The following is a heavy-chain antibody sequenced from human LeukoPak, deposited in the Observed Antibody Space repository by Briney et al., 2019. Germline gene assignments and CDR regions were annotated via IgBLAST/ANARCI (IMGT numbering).Heavy chain of an antibody. CDR2: IRYDGSNK. V-gene: IGHV3-30*02. CDR3: AKDWTVDFDY. D-gene: IGHD3/OR15-3a*01. J-gene: IGHJ4*02. CDR1: GFIFSSYG. Sequence: GGSLRLSCAASGFIFSSYGMHWVRRAPGKGLEWVAFIRYDGSNKYYAGSVKGRFTISRDNSKNTLYLQMNSLRAEDTAVYYCAKDWTVDFDYWGQGTLVTVSS.